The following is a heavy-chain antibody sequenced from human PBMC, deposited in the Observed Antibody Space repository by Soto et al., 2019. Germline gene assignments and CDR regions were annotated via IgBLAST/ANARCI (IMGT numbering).Heavy chain of an antibody. CDR3: ARGRKAFGSSCYVD. CDR2: INDSGGT. Sequence: PSETLSLTCAAYGGSFSGYYWTWIRQPPGKGLEWIGEINDSGGTDYNPSLKSRVTISLDTSKNQLSLKLSSVTAADTAVYYCARGRKAFGSSCYVDWGQVTLVTVSS. J-gene: IGHJ4*02. CDR1: GGSFSGYY. V-gene: IGHV4-34*01. D-gene: IGHD6-13*01.